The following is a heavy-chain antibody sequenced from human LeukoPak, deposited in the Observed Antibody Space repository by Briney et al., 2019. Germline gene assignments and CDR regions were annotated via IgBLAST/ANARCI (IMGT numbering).Heavy chain of an antibody. CDR3: ARGGRDYDILTGYYDDAFDI. J-gene: IGHJ3*02. Sequence: SETLSLTCAVSGGSISSSNWWSWVRQPPGKGLEWIGEIYHSGSTNYNPSLKSRVTISVDKSKNQFSLKLSSVTAADTAVYYCARGGRDYDILTGYYDDAFDIWGQGTMVTVSS. CDR1: GGSISSSNW. D-gene: IGHD3-9*01. CDR2: IYHSGST. V-gene: IGHV4-4*02.